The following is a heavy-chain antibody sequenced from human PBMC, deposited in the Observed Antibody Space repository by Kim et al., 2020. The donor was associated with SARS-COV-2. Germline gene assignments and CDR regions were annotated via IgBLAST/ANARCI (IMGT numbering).Heavy chain of an antibody. V-gene: IGHV4-59*13. Sequence: SETLSLTCTVSGGSISSYYWSWIRQPPGKGLEWIGYIYYSGSTNYNPSLKSRVTISVDTSKNQFSLKLSSVTAADTAVYYCARGLDYDFWSGYYGSYYYYGMDVWGQGTTVTVSS. CDR3: ARGLDYDFWSGYYGSYYYYGMDV. CDR1: GGSISSYY. CDR2: IYYSGST. D-gene: IGHD3-3*01. J-gene: IGHJ6*02.